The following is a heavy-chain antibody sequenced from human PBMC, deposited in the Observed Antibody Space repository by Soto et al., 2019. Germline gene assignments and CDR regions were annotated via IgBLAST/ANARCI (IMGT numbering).Heavy chain of an antibody. D-gene: IGHD3-9*01. J-gene: IGHJ5*02. CDR1: GDSVSSNSGA. V-gene: IGHV6-1*01. CDR3: AREEFRYYDILTGGGFDP. Sequence: PRQTISLTCAIAGDSVSSNSGAWNWIRQSPSRGLEWLGRTYYRSKWYNDYAVSVKSRITINPDTSKNQFSLQLNSVTPEDTAVYYCAREEFRYYDILTGGGFDPWGQGTLVTVSS. CDR2: TYYRSKWYN.